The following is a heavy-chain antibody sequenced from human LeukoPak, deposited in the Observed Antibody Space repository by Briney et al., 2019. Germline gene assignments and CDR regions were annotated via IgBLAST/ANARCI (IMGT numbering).Heavy chain of an antibody. V-gene: IGHV4-59*01. D-gene: IGHD2-2*02. J-gene: IGHJ4*02. CDR2: IYYSGST. CDR3: ARTHCSSTSCYTGLFDY. Sequence: SETLSLTCTVSGGSISSYYWSWIRQPPGKGLEWIGYIYYSGSTNYNPSLKSRVTISVDTSKNQFSLKLSSVTAADTAVYYCARTHCSSTSCYTGLFDYWGQGTLVTVSS. CDR1: GGSISSYY.